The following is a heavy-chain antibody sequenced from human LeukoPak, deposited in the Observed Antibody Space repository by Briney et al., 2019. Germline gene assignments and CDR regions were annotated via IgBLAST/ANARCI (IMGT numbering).Heavy chain of an antibody. V-gene: IGHV4-31*03. CDR3: ARGYYDYVWASLDY. Sequence: PSETLSLTRTVSGGSISSGGYYWSWIRQHPGKGLEWIGYIYYSGSTYYNPSLKSRVTISVDTSKNQFSLKLSSVTAADTAVYYCARGYYDYVWASLDYWGQGTLVTVSS. CDR1: GGSISSGGYY. CDR2: IYYSGST. J-gene: IGHJ4*02. D-gene: IGHD3-16*01.